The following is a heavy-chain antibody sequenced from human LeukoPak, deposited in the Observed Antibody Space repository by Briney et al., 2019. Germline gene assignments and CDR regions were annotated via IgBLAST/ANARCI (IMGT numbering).Heavy chain of an antibody. Sequence: KPSETLSLTCTVSGGSISSYYWSWIRQSPGKGLEWIGYIYYDGSTNYNPSLRGRVTISVDTPKNQFSLRLSSVTAADTAVYYCARDQIRVAFDIWGQGTMVTVSS. CDR2: IYYDGST. D-gene: IGHD4-17*01. CDR1: GGSISSYY. J-gene: IGHJ3*02. V-gene: IGHV4-59*08. CDR3: ARDQIRVAFDI.